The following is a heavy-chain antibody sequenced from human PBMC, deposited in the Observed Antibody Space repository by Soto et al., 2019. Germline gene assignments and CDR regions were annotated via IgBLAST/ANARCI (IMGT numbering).Heavy chain of an antibody. Sequence: QVQLQESGPRLVKPLETLSLTCKVSGGSISGGGYYWSWIRQHPGKGLEWIGHIRDSGNTDYNPSLKSRVSISVDTSKSQFSLNLNSSTAADTAVYFCARERATALTARRWFDPWGLGILVTVSS. D-gene: IGHD6-6*01. CDR3: ARERATALTARRWFDP. V-gene: IGHV4-31*03. J-gene: IGHJ5*02. CDR1: GGSISGGGYY. CDR2: IRDSGNT.